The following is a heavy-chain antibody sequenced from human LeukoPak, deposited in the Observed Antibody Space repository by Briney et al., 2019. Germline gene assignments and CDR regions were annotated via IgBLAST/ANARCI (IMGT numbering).Heavy chain of an antibody. CDR3: ADYGVSGVRNNFY. J-gene: IGHJ4*02. D-gene: IGHD3-3*01. CDR1: GFTFSNAW. Sequence: SGGSLRLSCAASGFTFSNAWMSWVRQPPGKGLEWVSTISVASITFYADSVKGRFTISRDNSRNTVYLQMTSLRADNTAVYYCADYGVSGVRNNFYWGLGTLVTVSS. V-gene: IGHV3-23*01. CDR2: ISVASIT.